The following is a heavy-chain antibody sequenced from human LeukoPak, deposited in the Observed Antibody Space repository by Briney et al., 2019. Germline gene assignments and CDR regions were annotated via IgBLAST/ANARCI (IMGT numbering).Heavy chain of an antibody. J-gene: IGHJ5*02. CDR1: GGSFSGYY. D-gene: IGHD6-13*01. V-gene: IGHV4-34*01. CDR3: ARVRILAAAGTRWFDP. Sequence: SETLSLTCAVYGGSFSGYYRSWIRQPPGKGLEWIGEINHSGSTNYNPSLKSRVTISVDTSKNQFSLKLSSVTAADTAVYYCARVRILAAAGTRWFDPWGQGTLVTVSS. CDR2: INHSGST.